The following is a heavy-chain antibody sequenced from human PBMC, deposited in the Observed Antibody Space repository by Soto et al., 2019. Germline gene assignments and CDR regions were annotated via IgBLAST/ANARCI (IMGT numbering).Heavy chain of an antibody. V-gene: IGHV1-69*02. Sequence: SVKVSCKASGGTFSSYTISWVRQAPGQGLEWMGRIIPILGIANYAQKFQGRVTITADKSTSTAYMELSSLRSEDTAVYYCARRPYDSSGYYSAREYYFDYWGQGTLVTVSS. J-gene: IGHJ4*02. CDR3: ARRPYDSSGYYSAREYYFDY. D-gene: IGHD3-22*01. CDR2: IIPILGIA. CDR1: GGTFSSYT.